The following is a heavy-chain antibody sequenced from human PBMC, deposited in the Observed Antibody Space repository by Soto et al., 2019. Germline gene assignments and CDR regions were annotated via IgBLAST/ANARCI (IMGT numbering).Heavy chain of an antibody. CDR1: GYTFTSYD. J-gene: IGHJ3*02. V-gene: IGHV1-8*01. Sequence: ASVKVSCKASGYTFTSYDINWGRQATGQGLEWMGWMNPNSGNTGYAQKFQGRVTMTRNTSISTAYMELSSLRSEDTAVYYCARSPMYSGTDDAFDIWGQGTMVTVSS. D-gene: IGHD1-26*01. CDR2: MNPNSGNT. CDR3: ARSPMYSGTDDAFDI.